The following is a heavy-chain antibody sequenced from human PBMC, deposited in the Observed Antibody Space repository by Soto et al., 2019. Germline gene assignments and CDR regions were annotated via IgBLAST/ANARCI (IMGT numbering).Heavy chain of an antibody. CDR1: GGTFSSYA. Sequence: QVQLVQSGAEVKKPGSSVKVSCKASGGTFSSYAISWVRQAPGQGLEWMGGIIPIFGTANYAQKFQGRVTITADEATSTACMELSSLRSEDTAVYYCASAVYCSGGCCYGMDVWGQGTTVTVSS. CDR3: ASAVYCSGGCCYGMDV. D-gene: IGHD2-15*01. J-gene: IGHJ6*02. CDR2: IIPIFGTA. V-gene: IGHV1-69*12.